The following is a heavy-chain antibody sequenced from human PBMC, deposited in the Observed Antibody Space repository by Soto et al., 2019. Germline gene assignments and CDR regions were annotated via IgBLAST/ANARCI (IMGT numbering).Heavy chain of an antibody. CDR2: ISSSSSYI. J-gene: IGHJ6*03. Sequence: GGSLRLSCAASGFTFSSYSMNWVRQAPGKGLEWVSSISSSSSYIYYADSVKGRFTISRDNAKNSLYLQMNSLRAEDTAVYYCAIPPQGDYYYYYMDVWGKGTTVTVSS. V-gene: IGHV3-21*01. CDR3: AIPPQGDYYYYYMDV. CDR1: GFTFSSYS.